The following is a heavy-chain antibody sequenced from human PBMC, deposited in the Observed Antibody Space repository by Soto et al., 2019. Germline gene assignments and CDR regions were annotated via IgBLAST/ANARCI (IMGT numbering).Heavy chain of an antibody. CDR1: NGSLNIYY. CDR3: TRVATAVPS. D-gene: IGHD5-18*01. V-gene: IGHV4-59*12. CDR2: IYYRGTT. Sequence: SETLSLSCNVSNGSLNIYYWSWIRQPPGKELEWIGNIYYRGTTNYNPSLQGRVTMSIDTSKNQFSLMLTSVTAADTAVYYCTRVATAVPSWGRGVLVTVSS. J-gene: IGHJ5*02.